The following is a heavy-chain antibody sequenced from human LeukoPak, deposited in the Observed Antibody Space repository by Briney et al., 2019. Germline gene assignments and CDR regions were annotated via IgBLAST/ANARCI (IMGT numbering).Heavy chain of an antibody. V-gene: IGHV3-21*01. CDR1: GFTFSSYS. Sequence: GGSLRLSCAASGFTFSSYSMNWVRQAPGKGLEWVSSISSSSSYIYYADSVKGRFTISRDNAKNSLYLQMNSLRAEDTAVYYCAWGMTTVTTAFDYWGQGTLVTVSS. J-gene: IGHJ4*02. CDR3: AWGMTTVTTAFDY. CDR2: ISSSSSYI. D-gene: IGHD4-17*01.